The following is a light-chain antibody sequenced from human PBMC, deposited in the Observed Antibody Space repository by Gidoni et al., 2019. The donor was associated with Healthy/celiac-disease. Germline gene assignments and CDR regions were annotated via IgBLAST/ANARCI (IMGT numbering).Light chain of an antibody. CDR3: MQSLQTPLT. V-gene: IGKV2-28*01. Sequence: ESVITHSPLSLPLTPREPASISRTSRQRLLHSNGYNYLDWYLQKPGQSPKLLIYLGSNRASGVPDRFSGSGSGTDFTLQLSRVEAEDVGVYYCMQSLQTPLTFGRGTKLEIK. CDR1: QRLLHSNGYNY. J-gene: IGKJ2*01. CDR2: LGS.